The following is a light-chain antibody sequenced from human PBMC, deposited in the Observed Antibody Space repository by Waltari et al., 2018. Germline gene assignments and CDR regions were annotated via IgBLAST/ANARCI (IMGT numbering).Light chain of an antibody. CDR2: EVT. Sequence: QSALTQPASVSGSPGQSITISCTGTSSDVGPFTYVSCYQQPPGKAPKLIIYEVTNRPSGVSSRFSASKFGNMASLTISGLQADDEADYYCSSYSSSSALRVFGGGTKLTVL. CDR1: SSDVGPFTY. J-gene: IGLJ3*02. CDR3: SSYSSSSALRV. V-gene: IGLV2-14*01.